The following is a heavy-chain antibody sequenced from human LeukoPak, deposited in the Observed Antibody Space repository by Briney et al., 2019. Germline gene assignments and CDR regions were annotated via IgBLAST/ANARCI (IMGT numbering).Heavy chain of an antibody. CDR1: GGSFSGYY. V-gene: IGHV4-34*01. CDR3: ASGHRWLVSNDH. CDR2: INHSGST. J-gene: IGHJ4*02. Sequence: PSETLSLTCAVYGGSFSGYYWSWIRQPPGKGLEWIGEINHSGSTNYNPSLKSRVTISVDTSKNQFSLKLSSVTAADTAVYYCASGHRWLVSNDHWGQGTLVTVSS. D-gene: IGHD5/OR15-5a*01.